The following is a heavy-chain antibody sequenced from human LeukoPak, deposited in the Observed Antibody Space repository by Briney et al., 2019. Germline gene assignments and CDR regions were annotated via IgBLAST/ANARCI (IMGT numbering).Heavy chain of an antibody. J-gene: IGHJ4*02. D-gene: IGHD6-19*01. CDR3: ARGQPPYSGWILFDY. CDR1: GYTFTGYY. CDR2: INPNSGGT. Sequence: GASVKVSCKASGYTFTGYYIHWVRQAPGQGLEWMGWINPNSGGTKYAQKFQVRVTMTRDTSISTAYMELSRLTADDTAVYYCARGQPPYSGWILFDYWGQGTLVTVSS. V-gene: IGHV1-2*02.